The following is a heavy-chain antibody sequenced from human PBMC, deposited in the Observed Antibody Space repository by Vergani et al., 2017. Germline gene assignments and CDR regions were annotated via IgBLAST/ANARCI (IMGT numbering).Heavy chain of an antibody. CDR3: ARAKRGRLAVGATDS. CDR1: GYSFNNSA. V-gene: IGHV7-4-1*01. D-gene: IGHD6-19*01. CDR2: INPTTGNP. Sequence: QEQLVQSGSELKKPGASVKVSCKASGYSFNNSAIHWVRQAPGQGLECMGWINPTTGNPTYARAFTGRFVFSLDTSISTAYLQIGSLKAEDTAVYFCARAKRGRLAVGATDSWGQGTLLTVSS. J-gene: IGHJ4*02.